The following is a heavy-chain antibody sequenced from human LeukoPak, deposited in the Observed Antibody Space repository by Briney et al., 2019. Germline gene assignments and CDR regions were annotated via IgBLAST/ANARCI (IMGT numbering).Heavy chain of an antibody. Sequence: GGSLRLSCAASGFTFSSYSMNRVRQAPGKGLEWVSSISSSSSYIYYADSVKGRFTISRDNAKNSLYLQMNSLRAEDTAVYYCAREVAAAAYYFDYWGQGTLVTVSS. CDR1: GFTFSSYS. D-gene: IGHD6-13*01. CDR2: ISSSSSYI. CDR3: AREVAAAAYYFDY. J-gene: IGHJ4*02. V-gene: IGHV3-21*01.